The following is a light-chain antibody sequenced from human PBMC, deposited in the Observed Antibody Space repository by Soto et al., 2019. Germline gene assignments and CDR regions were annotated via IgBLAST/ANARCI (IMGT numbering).Light chain of an antibody. Sequence: QSALTQPASVSGSPGQSIAISCIGTSSDVGAYNYVSWYQQHPGKAPKLVIYDVNNRPSGVSNRFSGSKSGNTASLTISRLQAEDEADYYCGSYTTSGSVVFGGGTKLTVL. CDR1: SSDVGAYNY. V-gene: IGLV2-14*03. J-gene: IGLJ2*01. CDR2: DVN. CDR3: GSYTTSGSVV.